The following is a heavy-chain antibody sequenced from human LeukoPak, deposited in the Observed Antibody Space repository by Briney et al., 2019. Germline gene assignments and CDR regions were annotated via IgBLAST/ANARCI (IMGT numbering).Heavy chain of an antibody. J-gene: IGHJ4*02. CDR2: ISYDGSNK. CDR1: GFTFSSYG. CDR3: AKERVGAPDY. V-gene: IGHV3-30*18. Sequence: PGGSLRLSCAASGFTFSSYGMHWVRRAPGKGLEWVAVISYDGSNKYYADSVKGRFTISRDNSKNTLYLQMNSLRAEDTAVYYCAKERVGAPDYWGQGTLVTVSS. D-gene: IGHD1-26*01.